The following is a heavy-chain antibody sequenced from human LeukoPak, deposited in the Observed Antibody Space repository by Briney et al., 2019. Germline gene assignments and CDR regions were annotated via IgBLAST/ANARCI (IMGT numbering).Heavy chain of an antibody. J-gene: IGHJ4*02. V-gene: IGHV4-59*12. CDR1: GGSISSSY. CDR2: IYYSGTT. CDR3: ARGRGYSSSRRRTFDY. D-gene: IGHD6-6*01. Sequence: SETLSLTCTVSGGSISSSYWSWIRQTPGKGLEWIGFIYYSGTTMYNPSLKSRVSISVDTSKNQFFLKLSSVTAADTAVYYCARGRGYSSSRRRTFDYWGQGTLVTVSS.